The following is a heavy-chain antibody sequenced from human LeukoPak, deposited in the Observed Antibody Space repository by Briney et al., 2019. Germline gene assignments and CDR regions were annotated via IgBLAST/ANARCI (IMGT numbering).Heavy chain of an antibody. CDR3: ARALGYCSSSRCYSLDY. CDR1: GGSINSGDYY. J-gene: IGHJ4*02. D-gene: IGHD2-15*01. V-gene: IGHV4-30-4*08. CDR2: IYYIGST. Sequence: SQTLSLTCTVSGGSINSGDYYWSWIRQPPGKGLEWIGYIYYIGSTYYKPSLMSRVTMSLDTSKNQFSLKLSSVTAADTAVYYCARALGYCSSSRCYSLDYWGKGTLVTVSS.